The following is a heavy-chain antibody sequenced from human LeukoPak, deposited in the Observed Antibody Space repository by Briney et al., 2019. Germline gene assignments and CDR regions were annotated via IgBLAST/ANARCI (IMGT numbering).Heavy chain of an antibody. CDR1: GFTFSRYW. D-gene: IGHD3-10*01. J-gene: IGHJ4*02. CDR2: INSDENST. Sequence: GGSLRLSCAASGFTFSRYWMHWVRQAPGKGLVWVSRINSDENSTNYADSVKGRFTISRDNAKNTLYLQMNSLRAEDTAVYYCASLPLYYTSGSYYNVSYWGQGTLVTVSS. V-gene: IGHV3-74*01. CDR3: ASLPLYYTSGSYYNVSY.